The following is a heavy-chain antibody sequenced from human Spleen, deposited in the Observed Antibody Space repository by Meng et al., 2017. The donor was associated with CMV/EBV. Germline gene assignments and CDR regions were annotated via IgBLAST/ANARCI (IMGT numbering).Heavy chain of an antibody. CDR1: GVSISNFY. Sequence: GSLRLSCTVSGVSISNFYWSWIRQPPGKGLEWIGYIYYSGSTNYNPSLKSRVTMSVDTSKNKFSLKLNSVTAADTAVYYCARVRYDGSGYYTSTYFDYWGQGTLVTVSS. J-gene: IGHJ4*02. CDR2: IYYSGST. V-gene: IGHV4-59*01. D-gene: IGHD3-22*01. CDR3: ARVRYDGSGYYTSTYFDY.